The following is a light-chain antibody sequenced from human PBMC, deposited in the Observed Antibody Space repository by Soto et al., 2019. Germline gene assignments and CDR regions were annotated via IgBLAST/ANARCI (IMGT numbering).Light chain of an antibody. V-gene: IGKV3-11*01. CDR2: DAS. CDR3: QQRSNWPLALT. CDR1: QSVSSY. Sequence: EIVLTQSPVTLSLSPGERATLSCRASQSVSSYLAWYQQKPGQAPRLLIYDASNRATGIPARFSGSGSGTAFTLTISSLEPEDFAVYYCQQRSNWPLALTFGGGTKVEIK. J-gene: IGKJ4*01.